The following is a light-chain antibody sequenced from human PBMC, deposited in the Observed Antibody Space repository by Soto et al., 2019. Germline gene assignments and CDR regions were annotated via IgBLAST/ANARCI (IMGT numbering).Light chain of an antibody. Sequence: QSVLTQPASVSWSPGQSSTISCTGTSSDVGGYNYVSWYQQHPGKAPKLMIYEVSNRPSGVSNRFSGSKSGNTASLTISGLQAEDEADYYCSSYTSSSTLYAFGTGTKVTVL. CDR3: SSYTSSSTLYA. CDR1: SSDVGGYNY. J-gene: IGLJ1*01. V-gene: IGLV2-14*01. CDR2: EVS.